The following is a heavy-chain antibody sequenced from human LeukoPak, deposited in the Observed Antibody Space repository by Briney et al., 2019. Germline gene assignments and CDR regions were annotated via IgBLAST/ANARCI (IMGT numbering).Heavy chain of an antibody. V-gene: IGHV4-34*01. CDR1: GGSFSGFY. J-gene: IGHJ2*01. Sequence: PSETLSHTCAVYGGSFSGFYWTWIRQPPGKGLEWIGQINHNRNTHYNPSLKSRVTISVDTSKNQFSLKLSSVTAADTAVYYCARVPKYFDLWGRGTLVTVSS. CDR2: INHNRNT. CDR3: ARVPKYFDL.